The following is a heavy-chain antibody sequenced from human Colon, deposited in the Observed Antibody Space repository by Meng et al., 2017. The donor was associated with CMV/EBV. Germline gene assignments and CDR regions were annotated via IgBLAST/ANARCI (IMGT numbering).Heavy chain of an antibody. Sequence: VSVKVSCKASGYTFTGYYMHWVRQAPGQGLEWMGWINPNSGGTNYAQKFQGRVTMTRDTSISTAYMELSRLRSDDTAVYYCASYFYCSSTSCYTWGVTTNYYGMDVWGQGTTVTVSS. D-gene: IGHD2-2*02. J-gene: IGHJ6*02. V-gene: IGHV1-2*02. CDR1: GYTFTGYY. CDR2: INPNSGGT. CDR3: ASYFYCSSTSCYTWGVTTNYYGMDV.